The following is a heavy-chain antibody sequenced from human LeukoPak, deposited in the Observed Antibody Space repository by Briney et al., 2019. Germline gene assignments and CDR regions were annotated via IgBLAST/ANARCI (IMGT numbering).Heavy chain of an antibody. Sequence: GGSLRLSCVASGFTFSDFSLNWVRQAPGKGLEWVSYISSSGSTIYYADSVKGRFTISRDNAKNSLYLQMNSLRAEDTAVYYCAELGITMIGGVWGKGTTVTISS. CDR1: GFTFSDFS. CDR3: AELGITMIGGV. D-gene: IGHD3-10*02. J-gene: IGHJ6*04. V-gene: IGHV3-48*04. CDR2: ISSSGSTI.